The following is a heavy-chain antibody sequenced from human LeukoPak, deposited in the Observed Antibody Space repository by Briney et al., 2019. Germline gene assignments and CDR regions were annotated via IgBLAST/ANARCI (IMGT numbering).Heavy chain of an antibody. D-gene: IGHD3-22*01. V-gene: IGHV3-33*01. CDR1: GFTFSSYG. CDR2: IWYDGSNK. Sequence: SLRLSCAASGFTFSSYGMHWVRQALGKGLEWVAVIWYDGSNKYYADSVKGRFTISRDNSKNTLYLQMNSLRAEDTAVYYCARGSHYYDSSGYSTPDAFDIWGQGTMVTVSS. CDR3: ARGSHYYDSSGYSTPDAFDI. J-gene: IGHJ3*02.